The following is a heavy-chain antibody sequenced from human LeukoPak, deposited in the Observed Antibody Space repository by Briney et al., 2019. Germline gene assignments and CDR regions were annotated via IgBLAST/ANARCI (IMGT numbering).Heavy chain of an antibody. V-gene: IGHV3-30*02. D-gene: IGHD2-21*02. Sequence: PGGSLRLSCAASGFTFSSYGMHWVRQAPGKGLEWVAYIRNDGSNKYYADSVKGRFTISRDNSKNTLYLQMNSLRAEDTAVYYCAKDHRIVVVTVDPEYFDYWGQGTLVTVSS. J-gene: IGHJ4*02. CDR2: IRNDGSNK. CDR3: AKDHRIVVVTVDPEYFDY. CDR1: GFTFSSYG.